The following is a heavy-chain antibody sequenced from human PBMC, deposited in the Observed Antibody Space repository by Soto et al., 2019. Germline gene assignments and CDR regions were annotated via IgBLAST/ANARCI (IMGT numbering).Heavy chain of an antibody. V-gene: IGHV4-39*01. D-gene: IGHD1-26*01. J-gene: IGHJ6*02. CDR3: ASHTTAYYYYYGMDV. CDR1: GGSISSSIYY. Sequence: SETLSLTCTVSGGSISSSIYYWGWIRQPPGKGLEWIGSIYYSGYTYYNPSLKSRVTISVDTSKNQFSLKLSSVTAADTAVYYCASHTTAYYYYYGMDVWGQGTTVTVSS. CDR2: IYYSGYT.